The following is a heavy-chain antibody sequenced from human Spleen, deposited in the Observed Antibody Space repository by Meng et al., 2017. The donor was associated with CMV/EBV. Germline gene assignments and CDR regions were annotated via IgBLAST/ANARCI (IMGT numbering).Heavy chain of an antibody. CDR2: INPNSGGT. J-gene: IGHJ6*02. V-gene: IGHV1-2*02. CDR3: ARDQGSRLLNYGMDV. CDR1: GYNFTGYY. Sequence: ASVKVSCKASGYNFTGYYMHWVRQAPGQGLEWMGWINPNSGGTTYAQKFHGRVTMTRDTSISTAYMDLSRLRSDDTAVYYCARDQGSRLLNYGMDVWGQGTTVTVSS.